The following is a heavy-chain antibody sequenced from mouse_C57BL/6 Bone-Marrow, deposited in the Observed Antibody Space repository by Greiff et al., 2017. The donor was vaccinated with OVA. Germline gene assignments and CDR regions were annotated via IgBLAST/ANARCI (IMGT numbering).Heavy chain of an antibody. J-gene: IGHJ2*01. CDR3: ARNWGPITTVGGYFDY. CDR2: IWSGGST. D-gene: IGHD1-1*01. Sequence: QVQLQQSGPGLVQPSQSLSITCTVSGFSLTSYGVHWVRQSPGKGLEWLGVIWSGGSTDYNAAFISRLSISKDNSKSQVFFKMNSLQADDTARYYCARNWGPITTVGGYFDYWGQGTTLTVSS. V-gene: IGHV2-2*01. CDR1: GFSLTSYG.